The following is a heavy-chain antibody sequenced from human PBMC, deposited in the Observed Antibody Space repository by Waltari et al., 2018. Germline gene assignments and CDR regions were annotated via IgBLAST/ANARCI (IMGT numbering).Heavy chain of an antibody. Sequence: EVQLVESGGGLVQPGGSLRLPGAASGFTFSTYSMNWVPQAPGKGLEWFSYISSSSSTIYYADSVKGRFTISRDNAKNSLYLQMNSLRAEDTAVYYCARDQSSGTDYWGQGTLVTVSS. J-gene: IGHJ4*02. CDR1: GFTFSTYS. V-gene: IGHV3-48*01. CDR2: ISSSSSTI. D-gene: IGHD6-19*01. CDR3: ARDQSSGTDY.